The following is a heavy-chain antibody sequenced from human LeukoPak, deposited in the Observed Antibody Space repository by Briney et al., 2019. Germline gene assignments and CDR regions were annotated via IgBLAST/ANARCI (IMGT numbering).Heavy chain of an antibody. CDR2: ISSNGGST. J-gene: IGHJ4*02. CDR3: ARVGRGYSYGYLGLDY. D-gene: IGHD5-18*01. Sequence: GGSLRLSCAASGFTFSSYAMHWVRQAPGKGLEYVSAISSNGGSTYYANSVKGRFTISRDNSKNTLCLQMGSLRAEDMAVYYCARVGRGYSYGYLGLDYWGQGTLVTVSS. V-gene: IGHV3-64*01. CDR1: GFTFSSYA.